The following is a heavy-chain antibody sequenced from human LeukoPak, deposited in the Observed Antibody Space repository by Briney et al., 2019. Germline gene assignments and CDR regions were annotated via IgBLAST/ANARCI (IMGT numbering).Heavy chain of an antibody. V-gene: IGHV1-2*02. D-gene: IGHD6-13*01. CDR2: INPNSGGT. Sequence: ASVKVSCKASGYTFTGYYMHWVRQAPGQGLEWMGWINPNSGGTNYAQKFQGRVTMTRDTSTSTVYMELSSLRSEDTAVYYCARTFLYSSSGYLDYWGQGTLVTVSS. CDR3: ARTFLYSSSGYLDY. J-gene: IGHJ4*02. CDR1: GYTFTGYY.